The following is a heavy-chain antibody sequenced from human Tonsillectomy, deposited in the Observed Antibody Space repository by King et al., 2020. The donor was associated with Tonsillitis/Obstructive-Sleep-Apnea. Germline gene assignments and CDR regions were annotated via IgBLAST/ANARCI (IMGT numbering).Heavy chain of an antibody. CDR1: GFTFSSYA. D-gene: IGHD3-22*01. J-gene: IGHJ6*03. CDR2: IGGSVGST. V-gene: IGHV3-23*04. CDR3: AKDSDSSCYSPSNYYMDV. Sequence: VQLVESGGGLVQPGGSLRLSCAASGFTFSSYAITWVRQAPGKGLEWVSVIGGSVGSTYYADSVKGRFTISRDNSKNTLYLQMNSLRAEDTAVYYCAKDSDSSCYSPSNYYMDVWGKGTTVTVSS.